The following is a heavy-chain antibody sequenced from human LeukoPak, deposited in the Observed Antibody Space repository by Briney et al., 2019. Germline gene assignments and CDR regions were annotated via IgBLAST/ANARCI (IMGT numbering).Heavy chain of an antibody. D-gene: IGHD2-2*01. J-gene: IGHJ4*02. Sequence: GESLQISCKGSGYSFTSYWIGWVRQMPGKGLEWMGIIYPGDSDTRYSPSFQGQVTISADKSISTAYLQWSSLKASDTAMYYCARHPRYCSSTSCYGRPYFDYWGQGTLVTVSS. CDR1: GYSFTSYW. CDR2: IYPGDSDT. CDR3: ARHPRYCSSTSCYGRPYFDY. V-gene: IGHV5-51*01.